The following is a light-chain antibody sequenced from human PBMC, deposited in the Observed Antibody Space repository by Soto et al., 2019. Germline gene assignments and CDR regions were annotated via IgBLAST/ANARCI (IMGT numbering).Light chain of an antibody. CDR3: SSYTGSSTFV. J-gene: IGLJ1*01. Sequence: ALTQPASVSGAAGGAITISCTGTSSDVGGYDYVSWYQQLPGKAPKLLIYDVNNRPSGVSHRFSGSKSGNTASLTISGLQAEDEADYYCSSYTGSSTFVFGTGTKVTVL. CDR1: SSDVGGYDY. CDR2: DVN. V-gene: IGLV2-14*01.